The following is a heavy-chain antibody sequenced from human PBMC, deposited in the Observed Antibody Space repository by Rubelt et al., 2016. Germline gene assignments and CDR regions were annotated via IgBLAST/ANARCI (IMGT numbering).Heavy chain of an antibody. CDR3: ARDWFGEVL. J-gene: IGHJ4*02. Sequence: EVQLLESGGGLVQPGGSLRLSCAASGFTFSSYAMSWVRQAPGKGLEWVSLISGSGTNTYYADSVKGRFTISRDNAKNTVFLQMNSLRTEDTGLYYCARDWFGEVLWGQGTPVTVSS. V-gene: IGHV3-23*01. D-gene: IGHD3-10*01. CDR1: GFTFSSYA. CDR2: ISGSGTNT.